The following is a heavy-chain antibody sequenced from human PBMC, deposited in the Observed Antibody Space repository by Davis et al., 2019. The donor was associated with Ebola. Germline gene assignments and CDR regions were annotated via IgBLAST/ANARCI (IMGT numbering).Heavy chain of an antibody. CDR1: GFPLRNYA. V-gene: IGHV3-23*01. Sequence: GESLKISCAASGFPLRNYAMNWVRQAPGKGLEWVSSVSDTGGTKYYADSVKGRFTISRDSAKNSLYLQMSSLRAEDTAVYYCATVTYHLPIYWGQGTLVAASS. CDR2: VSDTGGTK. J-gene: IGHJ4*02. CDR3: ATVTYHLPIY. D-gene: IGHD2-2*01.